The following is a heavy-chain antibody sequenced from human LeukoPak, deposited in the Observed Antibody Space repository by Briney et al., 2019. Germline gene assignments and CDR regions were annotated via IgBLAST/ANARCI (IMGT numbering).Heavy chain of an antibody. V-gene: IGHV1-2*04. CDR1: GYTFTGYY. D-gene: IGHD5-18*01. CDR3: ARAGGYSYGDAFDI. J-gene: IGHJ3*02. Sequence: GASVNVSCKASGYTFTGYYMHWVRQAAGQELEWMGWINPNSGGTNYAQKFQGWVTMTRDTSISTAYMELSRLRSDDTAVYYCARAGGYSYGDAFDIWGQGTMVTVSS. CDR2: INPNSGGT.